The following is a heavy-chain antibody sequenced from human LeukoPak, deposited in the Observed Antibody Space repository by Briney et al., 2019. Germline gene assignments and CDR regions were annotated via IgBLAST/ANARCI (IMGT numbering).Heavy chain of an antibody. CDR3: AGGAGFIIKD. CDR2: IKQDGSEK. Sequence: PGGSLRLSCAASGFTSSLYWMNWVRRAPGKGLEWVANIKQDGSEKNYVDSVKGRFTISRDNAKNSLYLQMNNLRVEDTAMYYCAGGAGFIIKDWGQGTLVTVSS. CDR1: GFTSSLYW. J-gene: IGHJ4*02. V-gene: IGHV3-7*03. D-gene: IGHD6-13*01.